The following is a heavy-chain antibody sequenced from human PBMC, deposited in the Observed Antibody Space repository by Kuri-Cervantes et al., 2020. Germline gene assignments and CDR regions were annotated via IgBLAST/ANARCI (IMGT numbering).Heavy chain of an antibody. CDR2: IIPIFGTA. CDR3: ARDCRHQIAAADPDTGWWGLFDY. D-gene: IGHD6-13*01. J-gene: IGHJ4*02. Sequence: VKNSCNASGGAFSSYPVSWVRQAPGQGLEWMGGIIPIFGTANYAQKFQGRVTITTDESTSTAYMELRSLRSDDTAVYYCARDCRHQIAAADPDTGWWGLFDYWGPGTLVTVSS. CDR1: GGAFSSYP. V-gene: IGHV1-69*05.